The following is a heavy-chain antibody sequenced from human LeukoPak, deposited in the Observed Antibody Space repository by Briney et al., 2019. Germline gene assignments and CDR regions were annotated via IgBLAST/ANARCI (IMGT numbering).Heavy chain of an antibody. CDR1: GGTFSSYA. Sequence: PVKVSCKASGGTFSSYAISWVRQAPGQGLEWMGGIIPIFGTANYAQKFQGRVTITTDESTSTAYMELSSLRSEDTAVYYCARDPEVGVVVVAGGAFDIWGQGTMVTVSS. D-gene: IGHD2-15*01. CDR3: ARDPEVGVVVVAGGAFDI. V-gene: IGHV1-69*05. J-gene: IGHJ3*02. CDR2: IIPIFGTA.